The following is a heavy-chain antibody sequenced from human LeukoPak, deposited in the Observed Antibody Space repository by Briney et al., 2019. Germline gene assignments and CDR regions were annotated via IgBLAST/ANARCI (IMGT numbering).Heavy chain of an antibody. D-gene: IGHD2-15*01. CDR1: GFTFSSYA. V-gene: IGHV3-23*01. CDR3: ARPACSGGSCYSGDY. CDR2: ISGSGGST. J-gene: IGHJ4*02. Sequence: GGSLRLSCAASGFTFSSYAMSWVRQAPGKGLEWVSAISGSGGSTYYADSVKGRFTISRDNAKNSLYLQMNSLRAEDTAVYYCARPACSGGSCYSGDYWGRGTLVTVSS.